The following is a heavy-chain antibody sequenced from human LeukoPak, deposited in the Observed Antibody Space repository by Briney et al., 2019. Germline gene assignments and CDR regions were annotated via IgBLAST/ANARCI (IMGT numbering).Heavy chain of an antibody. D-gene: IGHD5-24*01. CDR1: GFTFTNYA. J-gene: IGHJ4*02. CDR2: IHYSGGST. V-gene: IGHV3-23*01. CDR3: AKVIREVDMSYDY. Sequence: PGRSLRLSCVASGFTFTNYAMSWVRQAPGKGLEWVSAIHYSGGSTYYADSVKGRFTISRDNSKNTLYLQMNSLRAEDTAVYYCAKVIREVDMSYDYWGQGALVTVSS.